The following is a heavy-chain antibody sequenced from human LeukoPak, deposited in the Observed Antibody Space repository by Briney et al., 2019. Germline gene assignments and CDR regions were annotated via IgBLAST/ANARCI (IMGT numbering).Heavy chain of an antibody. V-gene: IGHV1-18*01. D-gene: IGHD3-16*01. CDR1: GYTFTSYG. CDR3: ASGLLQGGRGTYFDN. J-gene: IGHJ4*02. Sequence: ASVKVSCKASGYTFTSYGISWVQQAPGQGPEWMGWISAYNGITNYAQKVQGRVTMTTDTSTSTAYMELRSLRSDDTAVYYCASGLLQGGRGTYFDNWGQGTLVTVSS. CDR2: ISAYNGIT.